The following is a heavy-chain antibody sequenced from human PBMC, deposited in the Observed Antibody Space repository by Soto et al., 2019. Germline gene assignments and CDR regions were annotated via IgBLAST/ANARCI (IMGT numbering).Heavy chain of an antibody. J-gene: IGHJ4*02. CDR1: GGTFSSYT. CDR3: ARAGVYCSSTSCYDLDY. Sequence: QVQLVQSGAEVKKPGSSVKVSCKASGGTFSSYTISWVRQAPGQGLEWMGRIIPILGIANYAQKFQGRVTITADKSTSTAYMELSSLRSEDTAVYYCARAGVYCSSTSCYDLDYWGQGTLVTVSS. V-gene: IGHV1-69*02. D-gene: IGHD2-2*01. CDR2: IIPILGIA.